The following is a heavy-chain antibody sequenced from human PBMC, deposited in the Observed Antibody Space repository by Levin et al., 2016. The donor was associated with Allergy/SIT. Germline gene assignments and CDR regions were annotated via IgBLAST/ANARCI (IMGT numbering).Heavy chain of an antibody. CDR2: IDDSGGT. V-gene: IGHV4-59*12. CDR1: GGSISSYY. D-gene: IGHD2/OR15-2a*01. J-gene: IGHJ4*02. CDR3: ARHGGFFFDY. Sequence: GSLRLSCTVSGGSISSYYWSWVRQPPGKGLEWIGQIDDSGGTNYSPSLRSRVTMSADKSRNHFSLRLSYVTAADTAVYYCARHGGFFFDYWGPGSPGHRLR.